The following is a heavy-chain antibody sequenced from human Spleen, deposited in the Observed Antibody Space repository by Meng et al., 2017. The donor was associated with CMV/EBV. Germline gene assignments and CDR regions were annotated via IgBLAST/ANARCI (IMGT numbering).Heavy chain of an antibody. CDR2: INPSTGDT. V-gene: IGHV1-2*06. Sequence: CQGSGTPLTGNYLPRVQPAPGPGVEWLGRINPSTGDTKDAQMFQGRVTLTRDTSITTAYMEVSSLRSDDTAVYYCARYCGADCLFDYWGQGALVTVSS. CDR3: ARYCGADCLFDY. CDR1: GTPLTGNY. J-gene: IGHJ4*02. D-gene: IGHD2-21*01.